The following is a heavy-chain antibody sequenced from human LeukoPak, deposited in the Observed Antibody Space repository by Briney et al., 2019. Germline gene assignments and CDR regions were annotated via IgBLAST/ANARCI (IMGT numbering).Heavy chain of an antibody. CDR3: ARDTEESGYPFDY. CDR1: GFTFSSYW. D-gene: IGHD5-18*01. Sequence: QPGGSLRLSCAASGFTFSSYWMSWVRQAPGKGLEWVANIKQDGSEKYYVDSVKGRFTISRDNAKNSLYLQMNSLRAEDTAVYYCARDTEESGYPFDYWGQGTLVTVSS. CDR2: IKQDGSEK. V-gene: IGHV3-7*01. J-gene: IGHJ4*02.